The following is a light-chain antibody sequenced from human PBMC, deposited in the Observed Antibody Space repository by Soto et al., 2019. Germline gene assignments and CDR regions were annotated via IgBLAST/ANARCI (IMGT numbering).Light chain of an antibody. CDR3: QPYKNWWR. V-gene: IGKV3-15*01. J-gene: IGKJ1*01. CDR1: QSVSSN. CDR2: GAS. Sequence: IVMTQYPRTLSVYPKERVTLSCRASQSVSSNLAWYQQKPGQAPRLLIYGASTRATGIPARFSGSGSGTEFTLTISSLQSEDFAVYYCQPYKNWWRLAQGTKVDI.